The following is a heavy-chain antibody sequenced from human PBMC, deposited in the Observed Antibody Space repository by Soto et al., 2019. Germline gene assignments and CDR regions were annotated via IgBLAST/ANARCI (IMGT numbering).Heavy chain of an antibody. D-gene: IGHD2-2*01. J-gene: IGHJ3*02. CDR1: GGSISSYY. V-gene: IGHV4-59*01. CDR3: ARVLGYCSSTSCFKISYAFDI. CDR2: IYYSGST. Sequence: SETLSLTCTVSGGSISSYYWSWIRQPPGKGLEWIGYIYYSGSTNYNPSLKSRVTISVDTSKNQFSLKLSSVTAADTAVYYCARVLGYCSSTSCFKISYAFDIWGQGTMVTVSS.